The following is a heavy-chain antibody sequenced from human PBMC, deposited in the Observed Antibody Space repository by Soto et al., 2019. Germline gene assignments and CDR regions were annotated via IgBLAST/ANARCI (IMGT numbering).Heavy chain of an antibody. CDR1: GLTVSGKKY. Sequence: GGSLRLSCVASGLTVSGKKYMAWVRQAPGKGPEWVSGVYDLDGTYYADSVRGRFTTSIDSSRTTVYLRMRDLRPEDTALYFCXXXXTSIDSSRTTVYLNMRDMRPEHTALYFCATWHLREHAYDIWGQGTMVTVSS. J-gene: IGHJ3*02. V-gene: IGHV3-53*01. CDR2: VYDLDGT. D-gene: IGHD1-1*01. CDR3: XXXXTSIDSSRTTVYLNMRDMRPEHTALYFCATWHLREHAYDI.